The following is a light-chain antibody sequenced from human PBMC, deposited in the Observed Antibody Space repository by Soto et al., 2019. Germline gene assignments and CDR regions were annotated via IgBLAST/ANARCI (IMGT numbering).Light chain of an antibody. CDR2: YAS. J-gene: IGKJ2*01. CDR1: QSVDNK. CDR3: QHHNDWVKT. V-gene: IGKV3D-15*01. Sequence: EIVMTQSPATLSVSPGESATLSCRASQSVDNKLAWYQQKPGQAPRLLIYYASTRATGVPARFSGSGSGTEFTLTISGLQSEDFAVYYCQHHNDWVKTFGQGTKLEI.